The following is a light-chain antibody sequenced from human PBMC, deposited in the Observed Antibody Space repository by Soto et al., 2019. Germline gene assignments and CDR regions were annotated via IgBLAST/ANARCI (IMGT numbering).Light chain of an antibody. V-gene: IGKV3-11*01. Sequence: EIVLTQSPATLSLSPGERATLSCRASQSVSSSLAWYQQKPGQAPRLLIYDASNRATGIPARFSGSGSGTDFTLTISSLEPEDFAVYYCQQRSNWPPGGFLGGGTKVEIK. J-gene: IGKJ4*01. CDR1: QSVSSS. CDR3: QQRSNWPPGGF. CDR2: DAS.